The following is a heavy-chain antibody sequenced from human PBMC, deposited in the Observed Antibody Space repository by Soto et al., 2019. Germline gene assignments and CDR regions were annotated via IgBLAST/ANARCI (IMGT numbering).Heavy chain of an antibody. D-gene: IGHD2-15*01. CDR2: ISAYNGNT. CDR3: ARGCSGGSCYSGKVYFDY. CDR1: GYTFTSYG. Sequence: ASVKVSCKASGYTFTSYGISWVRQAPGQGLEWMGWISAYNGNTNYAQKLQGRVTMTTDTSTSTAYMELRSLRSDDTAVYYCARGCSGGSCYSGKVYFDYWGQGTLSPSPQ. J-gene: IGHJ4*02. V-gene: IGHV1-18*01.